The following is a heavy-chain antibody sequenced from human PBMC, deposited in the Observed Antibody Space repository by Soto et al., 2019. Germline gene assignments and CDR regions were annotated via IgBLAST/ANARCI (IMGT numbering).Heavy chain of an antibody. CDR1: GFTFSSYS. D-gene: IGHD6-19*01. J-gene: IGHJ4*02. Sequence: EVQLVESGGGLVKPGGSLRLSCAASGFTFSSYSMNWVRQAPGKGLEWVSTITTSSTYIYYADSVKGRFTISRDNAKNSLYLQMNSLSAEDTALYYCTRSQWPPNDYWGQGTLVTVSS. CDR3: TRSQWPPNDY. V-gene: IGHV3-21*01. CDR2: ITTSSTYI.